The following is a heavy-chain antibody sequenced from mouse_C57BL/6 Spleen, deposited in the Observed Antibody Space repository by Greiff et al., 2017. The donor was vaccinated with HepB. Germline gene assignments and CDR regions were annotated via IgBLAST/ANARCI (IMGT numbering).Heavy chain of an antibody. CDR2: INPGSGGT. V-gene: IGHV1-54*01. CDR1: GYAFTNYL. Sequence: QVQLQQSGAELVRPGTSVKVSCKASGYAFTNYLIEWVKQRPGQGLEWIGVINPGSGGTNYNEKFKGKATLTADKSSSTAYMQLSSLTSEYSAVYFCARHLGLDYWGQGTTLTVSS. CDR3: ARHLGLDY. D-gene: IGHD4-1*01. J-gene: IGHJ2*01.